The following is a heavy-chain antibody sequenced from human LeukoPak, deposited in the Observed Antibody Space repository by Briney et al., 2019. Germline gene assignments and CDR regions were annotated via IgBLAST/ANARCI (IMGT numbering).Heavy chain of an antibody. CDR3: ARVYWVYYFDY. V-gene: IGHV4-38-2*02. D-gene: IGHD2-8*02. Sequence: SETLSLTCTVSGYSISSGYYWGWIRQPPGKGLEGIGSIYHSGSTYYNPSLKSRVTISVDTSKNQFSLKLSSVTAADTAVYYCARVYWVYYFDYWGQGTLVTVSS. J-gene: IGHJ4*02. CDR1: GYSISSGYY. CDR2: IYHSGST.